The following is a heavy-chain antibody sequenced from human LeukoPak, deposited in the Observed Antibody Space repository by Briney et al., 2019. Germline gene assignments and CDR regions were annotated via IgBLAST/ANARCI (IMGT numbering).Heavy chain of an antibody. CDR3: GQHSSGWYGGYFDY. J-gene: IGHJ4*02. Sequence: GGSLRLSCAASGFTLSSYAMSWVRQAPGKGLEWVSAISDTGNTYHADSVKGRFTISRDSSKNTLFLQMNRLRPEDAAVYYCGQHSSGWYGGYFDYWGQGTLVTVSS. V-gene: IGHV3-23*01. D-gene: IGHD6-19*01. CDR1: GFTLSSYA. CDR2: ISDTGNT.